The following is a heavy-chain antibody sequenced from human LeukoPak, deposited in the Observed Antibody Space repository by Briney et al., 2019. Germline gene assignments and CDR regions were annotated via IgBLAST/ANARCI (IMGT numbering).Heavy chain of an antibody. D-gene: IGHD2-2*03. CDR2: ISYDGTNK. CDR3: ARDGYCSSTGCSAYFFDS. V-gene: IGHV3-30-3*01. Sequence: GGSLRLSCAASGFTFSSYWIHWVRQAPGKGLHWVAVISYDGTNKYYADSVKGRFTISRDNSKNTLYLQLNSLRPEDTALYYCARDGYCSSTGCSAYFFDSWGQGTLVTVSS. CDR1: GFTFSSYW. J-gene: IGHJ4*02.